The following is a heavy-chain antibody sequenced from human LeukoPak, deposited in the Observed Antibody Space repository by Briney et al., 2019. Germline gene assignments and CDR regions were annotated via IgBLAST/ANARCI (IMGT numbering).Heavy chain of an antibody. Sequence: GGSLRLSCAASGFTFSSYGMPWVRQAPGKGLEWVAVIWYDGSNKYYADSVKGRFTISRDNSKNTLYLQMNSLRAEDTAVYYCARDVRGYSYGPTDIWGQGTMVTVSS. CDR2: IWYDGSNK. CDR3: ARDVRGYSYGPTDI. V-gene: IGHV3-33*01. CDR1: GFTFSSYG. J-gene: IGHJ3*02. D-gene: IGHD5-18*01.